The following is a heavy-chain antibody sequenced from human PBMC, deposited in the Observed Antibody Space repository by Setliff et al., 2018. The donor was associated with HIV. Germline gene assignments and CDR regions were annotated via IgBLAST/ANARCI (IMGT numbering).Heavy chain of an antibody. V-gene: IGHV1-69*04. CDR3: ARDAFDYTAYYYSYMDV. CDR2: IISILGTP. CDR1: GGTFSAYA. D-gene: IGHD4-4*01. Sequence: ASVKVSCKASGGTFSAYAVNWVRQAPGQGLEWMGRIISILGTPNYSHKFQGRVTITADKSTTTTYMELSSLRSEDTAVYYCARDAFDYTAYYYSYMDVWGKGTTVTVSS. J-gene: IGHJ6*03.